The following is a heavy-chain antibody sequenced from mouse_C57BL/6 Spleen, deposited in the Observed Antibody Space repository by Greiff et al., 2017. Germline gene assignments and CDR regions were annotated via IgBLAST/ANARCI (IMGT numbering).Heavy chain of an antibody. V-gene: IGHV1-72*01. CDR2: IDPNSGGN. D-gene: IGHD2-2*01. Sequence: QVQLQQPGAELVKPGASVKLSCKASGYTFTSYWMHWVKQRPGRGLEWIGRIDPNSGGNKYNEKFKSKATLTVDKPSSTAYMPLSSLTSEDSAVYYCAREGCTMFKSLFAYWGQGTLVTVSA. CDR1: GYTFTSYW. CDR3: AREGCTMFKSLFAY. J-gene: IGHJ3*01.